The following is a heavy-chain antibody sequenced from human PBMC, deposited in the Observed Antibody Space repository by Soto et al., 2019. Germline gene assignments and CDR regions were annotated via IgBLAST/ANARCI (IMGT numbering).Heavy chain of an antibody. V-gene: IGHV4-30-4*01. J-gene: IGHJ4*02. D-gene: IGHD3-10*01. Sequence: PSETLSLTCTVSGGSISSGDYYWSWIRQPPGKGLEWIGYIYYSGSTYYNPSLKSRVTISVDTSKNQFSLRLSSVTAADTAVYYCARVISPMAPYDYWGQGTPVTVSS. CDR2: IYYSGST. CDR1: GGSISSGDYY. CDR3: ARVISPMAPYDY.